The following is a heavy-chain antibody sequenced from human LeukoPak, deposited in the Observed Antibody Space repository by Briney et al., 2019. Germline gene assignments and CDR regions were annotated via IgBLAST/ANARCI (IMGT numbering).Heavy chain of an antibody. D-gene: IGHD3-16*01. J-gene: IGHJ4*02. V-gene: IGHV3-30*02. Sequence: PGGSLRLSCAASGFTFSSYGMHWVRQAPGKGLDWVAFIHHDGINKYYADSVRGRFTISRDTSKNTLYLQMDSLRAEDTAVYYCARDQGGEQSYWGQGTLVTVSS. CDR3: ARDQGGEQSY. CDR1: GFTFSSYG. CDR2: IHHDGINK.